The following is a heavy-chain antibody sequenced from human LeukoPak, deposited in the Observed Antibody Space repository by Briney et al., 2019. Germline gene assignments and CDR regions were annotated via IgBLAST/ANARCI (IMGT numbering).Heavy chain of an antibody. Sequence: SETLSLTCTVSGYSISSGYYWGWLRPPPGEGLEWIGSIYHSGSTYYNPSLKSRVTISVDTSKNQFSLKLSSVTAADTAVYYCARASSGWYAGGYFDYWGQGTLVTVSS. CDR2: IYHSGST. CDR1: GYSISSGYY. V-gene: IGHV4-38-2*02. CDR3: ARASSGWYAGGYFDY. D-gene: IGHD6-19*01. J-gene: IGHJ4*02.